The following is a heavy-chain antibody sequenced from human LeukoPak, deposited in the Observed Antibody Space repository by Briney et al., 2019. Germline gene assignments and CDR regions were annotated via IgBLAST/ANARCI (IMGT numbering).Heavy chain of an antibody. D-gene: IGHD2-2*01. CDR2: LSRSSGVT. CDR1: GFTLSTYG. J-gene: IGHJ6*02. CDR3: ARGEYVMDV. Sequence: GGSLRLSCAASGFTLSTYGMNWVRQAPGKGLEWLSFLSRSSGVTYYADSVKGRFTISRDNARNSLFLQMDNLRVEDTAVYYCARGEYVMDVWGQGTTVTVSS. V-gene: IGHV3-21*01.